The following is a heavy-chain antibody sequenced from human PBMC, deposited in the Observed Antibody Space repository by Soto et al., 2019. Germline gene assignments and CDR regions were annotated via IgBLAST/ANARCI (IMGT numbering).Heavy chain of an antibody. CDR3: ARDLDDDILTGSSAFDS. D-gene: IGHD3-9*01. V-gene: IGHV6-1*01. CDR2: TYYRSKWYN. CDR1: GDSVSSNSAA. Sequence: SQTLSLTCAISGDSVSSNSAAWNWIRQSPSRGLEWLGRTYYRSKWYNDYAVSVKSRITINPDTSKNQFSLQLNSVTPEDTAVYYCARDLDDDILTGSSAFDSWGQGTMVTVSS. J-gene: IGHJ3*02.